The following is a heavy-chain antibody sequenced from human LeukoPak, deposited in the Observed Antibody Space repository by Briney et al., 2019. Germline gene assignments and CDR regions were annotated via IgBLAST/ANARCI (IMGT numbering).Heavy chain of an antibody. CDR1: GFTFSQNG. V-gene: IGHV3-30*19. Sequence: QPGGSLRLSCAASGFTFSQNGMHWVRQAPGKGLEWMAFIEYDGSDKYFADSVKGRFTISRDNSKNMLYLQMNSLRAEDTALYYCARGFAGIAVAGTYYAMDVWGQGTTVTVSS. D-gene: IGHD6-19*01. CDR2: IEYDGSDK. CDR3: ARGFAGIAVAGTYYAMDV. J-gene: IGHJ6*02.